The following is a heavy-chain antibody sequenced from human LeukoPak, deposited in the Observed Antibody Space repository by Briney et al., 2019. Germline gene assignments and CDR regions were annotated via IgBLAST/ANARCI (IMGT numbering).Heavy chain of an antibody. V-gene: IGHV1-2*02. CDR1: GYTFTGYH. Sequence: ASVNVSCKASGYTFTGYHMHWVRQAPGQGLKWMGWINPNSGGTNYAQKFQGRVTMTRDTSITTAYMELSRLRSDDTAVYYCARDRGDWDAFDIWGQGTMVTVSS. CDR2: INPNSGGT. D-gene: IGHD3-10*01. J-gene: IGHJ3*02. CDR3: ARDRGDWDAFDI.